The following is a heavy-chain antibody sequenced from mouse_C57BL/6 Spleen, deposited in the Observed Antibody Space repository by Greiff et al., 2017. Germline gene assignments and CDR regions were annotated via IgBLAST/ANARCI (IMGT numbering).Heavy chain of an antibody. J-gene: IGHJ4*01. CDR3: ARHFPDYYAMDY. CDR2: ISNLAYSI. CDR1: GFTFSDYG. Sequence: EVHLVESGGGLVQPGGSLKLSCAASGFTFSDYGLAWVRQAPRKGPEWVAFISNLAYSIYYADTVTGRFTISRENAKNTLYLEMSSLRSEDTAMYYCARHFPDYYAMDYWGQGTSVTVSS. V-gene: IGHV5-15*01.